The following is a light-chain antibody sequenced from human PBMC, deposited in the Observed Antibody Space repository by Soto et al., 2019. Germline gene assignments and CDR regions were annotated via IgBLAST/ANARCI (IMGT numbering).Light chain of an antibody. CDR3: AAWDDSLNAFV. Sequence: QAVQSHPRSASWAPGQRVTIACSGSSSNIGSNTVNWYQQLPGTAPKLLIYTNNQRPSGVRDRFSGSRSGTSASLAISGLHSEDDPDYHCAAWDDSLNAFVFGTGTKVTVL. J-gene: IGLJ1*01. CDR2: TNN. CDR1: SSNIGSNT. V-gene: IGLV1-44*01.